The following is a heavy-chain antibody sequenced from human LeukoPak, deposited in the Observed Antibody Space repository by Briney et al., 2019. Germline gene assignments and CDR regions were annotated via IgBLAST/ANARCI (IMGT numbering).Heavy chain of an antibody. V-gene: IGHV4-59*01. Sequence: SETLSLTCTVPGGSISSYYWSWIRQPPGKGLEWIGYIYYSGSTNYNPSLKSRVTISVDTSKNQFSLKLSSVTAADTAVYYCAREGQQAFDYWGQGTLVTVSS. J-gene: IGHJ4*02. CDR1: GGSISSYY. D-gene: IGHD6-13*01. CDR3: AREGQQAFDY. CDR2: IYYSGST.